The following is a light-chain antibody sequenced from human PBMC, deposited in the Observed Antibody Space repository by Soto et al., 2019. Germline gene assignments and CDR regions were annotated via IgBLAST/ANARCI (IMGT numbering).Light chain of an antibody. CDR3: SSYAPSDVV. CDR1: PSDVGGSNS. V-gene: IGLV2-8*01. CDR2: DAN. Sequence: QSALTQPPSASGSPGQSVTISCTGTPSDVGGSNSVSWYQQHPGKAPNLMIYDANKRPSGVPDRFSGSKSGNTASLTVSGLQAADEAYYFCSSYAPSDVVFGGGTQLTVL. J-gene: IGLJ2*01.